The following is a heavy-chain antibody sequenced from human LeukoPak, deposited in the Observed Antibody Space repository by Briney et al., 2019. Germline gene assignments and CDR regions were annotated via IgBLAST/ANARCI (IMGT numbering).Heavy chain of an antibody. Sequence: PSETLSLTCTVSGASLSSYYWSWLRQPAGKGLEWIGRISSSGSTNYNPSLKSRVTISVDTSKNQFSLKLSSVTAADTAVYFCARGPYSYDSSGAFDIWGQGTMVTVSS. D-gene: IGHD3-22*01. CDR2: ISSSGST. CDR3: ARGPYSYDSSGAFDI. V-gene: IGHV4-4*07. CDR1: GASLSSYY. J-gene: IGHJ3*02.